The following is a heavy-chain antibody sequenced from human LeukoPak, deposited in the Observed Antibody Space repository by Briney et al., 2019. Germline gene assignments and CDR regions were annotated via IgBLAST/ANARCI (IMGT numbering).Heavy chain of an antibody. Sequence: SQTLSLTCTVSGXSISSSGYYWSWLRQHPGKGLEWIGYIYYSGTTYYNPSLKSRVTISVDTSKNQFSLKLFSVTAADTAVYYCAREDYYDSSGYLDYWGQGTLVTVSS. CDR3: AREDYYDSSGYLDY. CDR1: GXSISSSGYY. J-gene: IGHJ4*02. D-gene: IGHD3-22*01. CDR2: IYYSGTT. V-gene: IGHV4-31*03.